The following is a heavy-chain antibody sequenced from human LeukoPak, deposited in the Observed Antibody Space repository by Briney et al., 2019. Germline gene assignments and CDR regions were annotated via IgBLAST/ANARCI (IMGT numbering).Heavy chain of an antibody. D-gene: IGHD3-10*01. CDR3: ARRRQAGGSGSPNFDY. J-gene: IGHJ4*02. CDR1: GGSISSSSYY. CDR2: IYYSVST. V-gene: IGHV4-39*01. Sequence: SETLSLTCTVSGGSISSSSYYWGWIRQPPGKGLEWIGSIYYSVSTYYNPSLKSRVTISVDTSKNQFSLKLSSVTAADTAVYYCARRRQAGGSGSPNFDYLGEGTLVTVSS.